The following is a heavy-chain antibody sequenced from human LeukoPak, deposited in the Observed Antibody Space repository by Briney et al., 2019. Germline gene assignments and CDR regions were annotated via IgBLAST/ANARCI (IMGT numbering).Heavy chain of an antibody. CDR1: GFTFNSYA. CDR2: ISPSGTDT. V-gene: IGHV3-23*01. J-gene: IGHJ4*02. CDR3: AKRGGYETMAAFDY. Sequence: GGSLRLSCAASGFTFNSYAMSWVRQAPGKGLEWVSAISPSGTDTYYADSVKGRFTISRDNPKNTLYLQMSSLRAEDSAVYYCAKRGGYETMAAFDYWGQGTLVTVSS. D-gene: IGHD3-10*01.